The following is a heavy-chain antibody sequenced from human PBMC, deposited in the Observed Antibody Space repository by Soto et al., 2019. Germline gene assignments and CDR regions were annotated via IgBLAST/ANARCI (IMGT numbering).Heavy chain of an antibody. CDR1: GGSFSGYY. D-gene: IGHD2-2*02. Sequence: QVQLQQWGAGLLKPSETLSLTCAVYGGSFSGYYWSWIRQPPGKGLEWSGEINHSGSTNYNPSLKSRVTIAVDTSKNQFSLKLSSVTAADTAVYYCASTFYHLLYRSGLGYWGQGTLVTVSS. CDR2: INHSGST. V-gene: IGHV4-34*01. J-gene: IGHJ4*02. CDR3: ASTFYHLLYRSGLGY.